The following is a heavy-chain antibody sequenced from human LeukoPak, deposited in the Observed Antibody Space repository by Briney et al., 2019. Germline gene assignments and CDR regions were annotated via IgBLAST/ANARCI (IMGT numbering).Heavy chain of an antibody. CDR3: ARSYYYDSSGYPYFDY. D-gene: IGHD3-22*01. CDR2: ISSSTYI. CDR1: GFTFSTYS. Sequence: GGSLRLSCAASGFTFSTYSMNWVRQDPGKGLEWVSSISSSTYIYYADSVKGRFTISRDNAKNSLYLQMNSLRAEDTAVYYCARSYYYDSSGYPYFDYWGQGTLVTVSS. V-gene: IGHV3-21*01. J-gene: IGHJ4*02.